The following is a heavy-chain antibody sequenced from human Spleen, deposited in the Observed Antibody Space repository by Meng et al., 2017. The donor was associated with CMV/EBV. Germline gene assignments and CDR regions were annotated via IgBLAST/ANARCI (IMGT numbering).Heavy chain of an antibody. J-gene: IGHJ6*02. D-gene: IGHD2-2*01. V-gene: IGHV6-1*01. CDR3: TRAGYCSSTSCHDYYYYGMDV. Sequence: SQTLSLTCAISGDSVSSNSAAWNWIRQSPSRGLEWLGRTYYRSKWYNDYAVSVKSRITINPDTSKNQFSLQLNSVTPEDTAVYYCTRAGYCSSTSCHDYYYYGMDVWGQGTTVTVSS. CDR1: GDSVSSNSAA. CDR2: TYYRSKWYN.